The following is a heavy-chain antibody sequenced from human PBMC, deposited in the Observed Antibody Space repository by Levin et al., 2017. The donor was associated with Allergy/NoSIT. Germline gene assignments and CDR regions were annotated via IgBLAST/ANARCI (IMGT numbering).Heavy chain of an antibody. CDR1: GVSIGSRSYY. CDR3: ARRFAASSNWDFDY. V-gene: IGHV4-39*01. D-gene: IGHD4-11*01. J-gene: IGHJ4*02. CDR2: IYYSGST. Sequence: SETLFLTCTVSGVSIGSRSYYWGWIRQPPGKGLEWIGSIYYSGSTYYNPSLKSRLTISVDTAKNQFSLKLTSVTAADTAVYYCARRFAASSNWDFDYWGQGTLVTVSS.